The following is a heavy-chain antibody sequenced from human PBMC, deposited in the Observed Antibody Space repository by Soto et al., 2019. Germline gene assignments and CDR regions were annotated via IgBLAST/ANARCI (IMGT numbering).Heavy chain of an antibody. V-gene: IGHV3-30-3*01. CDR2: ISYDGSNK. CDR3: ARANITFGGVVVY. Sequence: GGSLRLSCAASGFTFSSYAMHWVRQAPGKGLEWVAVISYDGSNKYYADSVKGRFTISRDNSKNTLYLQMNSLRAEDTAVYYCARANITFGGVVVYWGQGTLVTVSS. J-gene: IGHJ4*02. CDR1: GFTFSSYA. D-gene: IGHD3-16*02.